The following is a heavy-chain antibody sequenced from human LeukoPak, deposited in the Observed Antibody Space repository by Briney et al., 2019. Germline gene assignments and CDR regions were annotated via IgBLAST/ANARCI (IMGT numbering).Heavy chain of an antibody. Sequence: GASVKVSCKASGYTFTSYGISWVRQAPGQGLEWMGWISAYYGNTNYAQKLQGRVTMTTDTSTSTAYMELRSLRSDDTAVYYCALVRGVTPLDAFDIWGQGTMVTVSS. V-gene: IGHV1-18*01. CDR3: ALVRGVTPLDAFDI. J-gene: IGHJ3*02. CDR1: GYTFTSYG. CDR2: ISAYYGNT. D-gene: IGHD3-10*01.